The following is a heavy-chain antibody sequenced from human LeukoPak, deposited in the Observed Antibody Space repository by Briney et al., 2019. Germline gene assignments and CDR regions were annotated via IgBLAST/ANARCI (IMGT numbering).Heavy chain of an antibody. D-gene: IGHD3-22*01. CDR2: IWHDVCHK. Sequence: GSLLLSFAASGXRFSSHGMHSVRQAPAKRLQWLTVIWHDVCHKYYPDSVKCQFSISSDNSKNTLYMQMSSLRAEATAVYYCARDRDYDSATFDYWGQGTLVTVSS. CDR1: GXRFSSHG. V-gene: IGHV3-33*08. J-gene: IGHJ4*02. CDR3: ARDRDYDSATFDY.